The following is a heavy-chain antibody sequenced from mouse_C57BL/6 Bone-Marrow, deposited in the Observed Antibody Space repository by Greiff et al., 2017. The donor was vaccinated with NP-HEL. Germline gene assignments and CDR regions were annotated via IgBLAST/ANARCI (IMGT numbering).Heavy chain of an antibody. D-gene: IGHD4-1*01. V-gene: IGHV6-6*01. CDR3: TLWDLYYFDY. Sequence: DVKLQESGGGLVQPGGSMKLSCAASGFTFSDAWMDWVRQSPEKGLEWVADIRNKANNHATYYAESVKGRFTISRDDSTSSVYLQMNSLRAEDTGIYYCTLWDLYYFDYWGQGTTLTVSS. J-gene: IGHJ2*01. CDR2: IRNKANNHAT. CDR1: GFTFSDAW.